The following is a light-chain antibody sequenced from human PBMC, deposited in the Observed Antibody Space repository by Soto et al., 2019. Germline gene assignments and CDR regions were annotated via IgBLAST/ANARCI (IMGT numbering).Light chain of an antibody. CDR3: SSSTSTTTLL. CDR2: EVS. Sequence: QSVLTQPASVSGSPGQSITISCTGTSSDVGGYNYVSWYQQHPGKAPKLMIYEVSNRPSGVSNRFSGSKSGNTASLTISGLQAEDEAEYYCSSSTSTTTLLFGGGTKVTVL. CDR1: SSDVGGYNY. J-gene: IGLJ2*01. V-gene: IGLV2-14*01.